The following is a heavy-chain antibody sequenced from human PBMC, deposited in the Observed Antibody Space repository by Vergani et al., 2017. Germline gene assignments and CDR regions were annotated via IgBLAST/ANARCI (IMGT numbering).Heavy chain of an antibody. CDR2: IYYSGST. Sequence: QLQLQESGPGLVKPSETLSLTCTVSGGSISSSSYYWGWIRQPPGKGLEWIGSIYYSGSTYYNPSLKSRVTISVDTSKNQFSLKLSSVTAADTAVYYCARATGDSSGFYYYYYMDVWGKGTTVTVSS. CDR3: ARATGDSSGFYYYYYMDV. D-gene: IGHD3-22*01. J-gene: IGHJ6*03. V-gene: IGHV4-39*07. CDR1: GGSISSSSYY.